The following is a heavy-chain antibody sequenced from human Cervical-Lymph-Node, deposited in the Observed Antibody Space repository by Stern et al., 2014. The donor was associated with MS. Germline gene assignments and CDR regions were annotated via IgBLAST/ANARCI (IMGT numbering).Heavy chain of an antibody. J-gene: IGHJ4*02. V-gene: IGHV3-21*02. CDR3: ANGSPLHY. CDR1: GFTFSSYT. D-gene: IGHD1-26*01. Sequence: VQLVESGGGLVKPGGSLRLSCAASGFTFSSYTMNWVRQAPGKGLEWVSSMNTKSTYIYYADSVKGRFTVSRDNAKNSLYLQMSSLRGDDTAVYYCANGSPLHYWGQGTLVTVSS. CDR2: MNTKSTYI.